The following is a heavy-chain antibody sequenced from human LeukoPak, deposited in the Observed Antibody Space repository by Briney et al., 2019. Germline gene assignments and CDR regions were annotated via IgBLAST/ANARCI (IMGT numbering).Heavy chain of an antibody. CDR1: GGSISSYY. CDR3: ARSNYFYDSSGPFDY. J-gene: IGHJ4*02. CDR2: IYTSGST. Sequence: SETLSLTCTVSGGSISSYYWSWIRQPAGKGLEWIGRIYTSGSTNCNPSLKSRVTMSVDTSKNQFSLKLSSVTAADTAVYYCARSNYFYDSSGPFDYWGQGTLVTVSS. V-gene: IGHV4-4*07. D-gene: IGHD3-22*01.